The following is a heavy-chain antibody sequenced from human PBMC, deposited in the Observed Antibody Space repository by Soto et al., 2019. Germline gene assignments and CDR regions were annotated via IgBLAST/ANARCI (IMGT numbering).Heavy chain of an antibody. V-gene: IGHV1-2*02. J-gene: IGHJ4*02. Sequence: VQLEQSGAEVKKPGASVKVSCKASGYTFSGHYMHWVRQAPGQAPEWMGWINPKTGGTKFAPKFQGRITVTRDTAISTVYMGIFGLTSDDSAVYYCAKDGGPAFTFDHWGLGTLVIVSS. CDR1: GYTFSGHY. CDR2: INPKTGGT. D-gene: IGHD6-25*01. CDR3: AKDGGPAFTFDH.